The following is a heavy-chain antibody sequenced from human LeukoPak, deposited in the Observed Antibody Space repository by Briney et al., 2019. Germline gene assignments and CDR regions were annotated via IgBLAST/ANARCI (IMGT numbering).Heavy chain of an antibody. V-gene: IGHV3-23*01. CDR3: AKDSIYTSSARVDY. Sequence: GASLRLSCAASGFTFTSYAMTWVRQAPGKGLEWVSTISGDTYTTYYSDSVKGRFTVSRGNSKNTLYLHMNSLRAEDTAIYYCAKDSIYTSSARVDYWGQGTLVTVSS. J-gene: IGHJ4*02. D-gene: IGHD6-6*01. CDR2: ISGDTYTT. CDR1: GFTFTSYA.